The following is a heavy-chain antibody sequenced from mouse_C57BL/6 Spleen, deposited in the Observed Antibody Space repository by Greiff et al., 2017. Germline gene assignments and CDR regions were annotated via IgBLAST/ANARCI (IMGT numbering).Heavy chain of an antibody. CDR3: ARRDYDGFDY. Sequence: QVQLQQSGPELVKPGASVKISCKASGYAFSSSWLNWVKQRPGTGLEWIGRIYPGDGDTNYNGKFKGKATLTADKSSSTAYMQLSSLTSEDSAVYFCARRDYDGFDYWGQGTTLTVSS. J-gene: IGHJ2*01. V-gene: IGHV1-82*01. CDR1: GYAFSSSW. CDR2: IYPGDGDT. D-gene: IGHD1-1*02.